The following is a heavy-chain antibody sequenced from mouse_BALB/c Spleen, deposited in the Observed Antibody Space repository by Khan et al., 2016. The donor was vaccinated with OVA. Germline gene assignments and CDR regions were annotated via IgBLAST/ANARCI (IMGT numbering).Heavy chain of an antibody. D-gene: IGHD2-3*01. V-gene: IGHV2-6*02. Sequence: VQLQESGPGLVAPSQSLSITCTVSGFSLTSYGIHWVRQPPGKGLEWLVVIWSDGSTNYNSVLKSRLSIRKDNSKSQVFLKMNSLQTDDTAIYYCARRFDGYSSLYAMDYWGQGTSVTVSS. CDR2: IWSDGST. J-gene: IGHJ4*01. CDR1: GFSLTSYG. CDR3: ARRFDGYSSLYAMDY.